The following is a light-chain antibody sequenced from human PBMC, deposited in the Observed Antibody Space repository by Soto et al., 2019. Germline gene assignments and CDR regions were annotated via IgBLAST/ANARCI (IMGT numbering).Light chain of an antibody. CDR3: TLYTRSTTIV. CDR1: SSDVGSNDR. J-gene: IGLJ1*01. CDR2: EVT. Sequence: QSALTQPPSVSGSPEQSVTISCTGTSSDVGSNDRVSWYQQPPGAAPKLMIYEVTNRPSGIPDRFSGSKSGNTASLTISGLQAEDEADYYCTLYTRSTTIVFGTGTKLTVL. V-gene: IGLV2-18*01.